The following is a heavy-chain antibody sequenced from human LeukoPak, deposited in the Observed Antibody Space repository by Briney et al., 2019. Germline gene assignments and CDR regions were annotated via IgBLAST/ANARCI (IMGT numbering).Heavy chain of an antibody. CDR3: AIGYCSSTSCLNGAFDY. CDR2: IYTSGST. Sequence: PSETLSLTCTVSGGSISSYYWSWIRQPAGKGLEWIGRIYTSGSTNYNPSLKSRVTMSVDTSKNQFSLKLSSVTAADTAVYYCAIGYCSSTSCLNGAFDYWGQGTLVTVSS. D-gene: IGHD2-2*01. CDR1: GGSISSYY. J-gene: IGHJ4*02. V-gene: IGHV4-4*07.